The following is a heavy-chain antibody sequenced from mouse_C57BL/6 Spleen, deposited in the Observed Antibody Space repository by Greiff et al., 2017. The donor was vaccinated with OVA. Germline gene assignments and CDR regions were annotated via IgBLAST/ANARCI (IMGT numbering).Heavy chain of an antibody. CDR2: ISDGGSYT. CDR3: ARNWERGFAY. J-gene: IGHJ3*01. Sequence: EVQLVESGGGLVKPGGSLKLPCAASGFTFSSYAMSWVRQTPEKRLEWVATISDGGSYTYYPDNVKGRFTISRDNAKNNLYLQMSHLKSEDTAMYYCARNWERGFAYWGQGTLVTVSA. V-gene: IGHV5-4*01. D-gene: IGHD4-1*01. CDR1: GFTFSSYA.